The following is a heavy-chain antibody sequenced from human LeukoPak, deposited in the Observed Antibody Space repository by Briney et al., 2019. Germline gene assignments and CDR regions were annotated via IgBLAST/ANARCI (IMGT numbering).Heavy chain of an antibody. D-gene: IGHD1-26*01. CDR2: IYYSGST. Sequence: PSETLSLTCTVSGGSIGSYYWGWLRQPPGKGLEWIGSIYYSGSTYYNASLKSRVTISIDTSKNQFSLRLSSVTAADTAVYYCAKSGGYGLIDYWGQGTLVTVSS. V-gene: IGHV4-39*01. J-gene: IGHJ4*02. CDR1: GGSIGSYY. CDR3: AKSGGYGLIDY.